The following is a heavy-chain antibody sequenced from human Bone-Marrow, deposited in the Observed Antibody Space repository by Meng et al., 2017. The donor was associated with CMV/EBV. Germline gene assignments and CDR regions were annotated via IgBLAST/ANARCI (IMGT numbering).Heavy chain of an antibody. CDR2: ISSSSSYI. CDR1: GFTFSRYS. CDR3: ARDGNLLELDY. D-gene: IGHD1-1*01. V-gene: IGHV3-21*01. Sequence: LSCAASGFTFSRYSMTWVRQAPGKGLEWVSSISSSSSYIYYADSVKGRFTISRDNAKNSLYLQMNSLRAEDTAVYYCARDGNLLELDYWGQGTLVTVSS. J-gene: IGHJ4*02.